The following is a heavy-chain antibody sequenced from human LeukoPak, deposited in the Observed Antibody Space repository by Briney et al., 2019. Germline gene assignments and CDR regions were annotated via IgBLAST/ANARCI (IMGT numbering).Heavy chain of an antibody. CDR1: GFTVSGNY. Sequence: GGSLRLSCAASGFTVSGNYLNWVRQAPGKGLEWVSIIYSGSDTYYADSVMGRFTISRDNSKSTLYLQMNSLRAEDTAVYYCARGNWNFDYWGQGTLVTVSS. D-gene: IGHD1-1*01. CDR2: IYSGSDT. J-gene: IGHJ4*02. CDR3: ARGNWNFDY. V-gene: IGHV3-66*01.